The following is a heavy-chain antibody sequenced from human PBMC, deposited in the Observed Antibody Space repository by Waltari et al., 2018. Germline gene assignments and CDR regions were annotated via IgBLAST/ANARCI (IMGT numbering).Heavy chain of an antibody. Sequence: QLQLQESGPGLVKPSETLSLTCTFSGVSISSSSNYWGWIRQPPGQGLEWIGSIYYSGGTYYNPSLKSRLTRSVDTSKNQFSLKLSSVTAADTAVYYCERVSMVQRNAFDIWGQGTMVTVSS. CDR2: IYYSGGT. CDR1: GVSISSSSNY. D-gene: IGHD3-10*01. CDR3: ERVSMVQRNAFDI. V-gene: IGHV4-39*07. J-gene: IGHJ3*02.